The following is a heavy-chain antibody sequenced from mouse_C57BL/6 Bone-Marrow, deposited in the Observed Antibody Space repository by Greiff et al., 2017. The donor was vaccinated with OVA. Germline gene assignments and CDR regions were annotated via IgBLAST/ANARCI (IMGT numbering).Heavy chain of an antibody. CDR2: IDPSDSYT. V-gene: IGHV1-69*01. Sequence: VQLKQPGAELVMPGASVKLSCKASGYTFTSYWMHWVKQRPGQGLEWIGEIDPSDSYTNYNQKFKGKSTLTVDKSSSTAYMQLSSLTSEDSAVYYCARRWVFDYWGQGTTLTVSS. CDR1: GYTFTSYW. CDR3: ARRWVFDY. D-gene: IGHD4-1*01. J-gene: IGHJ2*01.